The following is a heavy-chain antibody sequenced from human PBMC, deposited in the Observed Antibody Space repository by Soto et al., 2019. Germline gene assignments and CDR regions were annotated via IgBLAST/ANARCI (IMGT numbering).Heavy chain of an antibody. D-gene: IGHD3-16*01. CDR2: IYSGGST. V-gene: IGHV3-66*01. CDR1: GFTVSTKY. J-gene: IGHJ4*02. CDR3: ARDPWAADY. Sequence: EVQLVESGGGLVQPGGSLRLSCAASGFTVSTKYMSWVRQAPGKGLEWVSVIYSGGSTFYADSVSCRFTISRDNSKNTVNLQMNSLRAEDTAVYYCARDPWAADYWGQGTLVTVSS.